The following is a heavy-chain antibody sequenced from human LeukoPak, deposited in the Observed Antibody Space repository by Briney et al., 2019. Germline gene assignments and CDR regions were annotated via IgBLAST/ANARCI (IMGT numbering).Heavy chain of an antibody. CDR3: ARALRDGYNFGFDY. J-gene: IGHJ4*02. D-gene: IGHD5-24*01. CDR1: GFTVSSNY. V-gene: IGHV3-53*01. Sequence: GGSLRLSCAASGFTVSSNYMSWVRQAPGKGLEWVSVIYSGGSTYYADSVKGRFTISRDNSKNTLYLQMNSLRADDTAVYYCARALRDGYNFGFDYWGQGTLVTVSS. CDR2: IYSGGST.